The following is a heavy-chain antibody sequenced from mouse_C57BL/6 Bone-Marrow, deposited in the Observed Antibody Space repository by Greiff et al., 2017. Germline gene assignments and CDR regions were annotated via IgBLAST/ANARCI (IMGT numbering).Heavy chain of an antibody. CDR1: GFTFSSYT. CDR3: ARGYDYGSSLYFDY. V-gene: IGHV5-9*01. D-gene: IGHD1-1*01. J-gene: IGHJ2*01. Sequence: EVQGVESGGGLVKPGGSLKLSCAASGFTFSSYTMSWVRQTPEKRLEWVATISGGGGNTYYPDSVKGRFTISRDNAKNTLYLQMSSLRSEDTALXYCARGYDYGSSLYFDYWGQGTTLTVSS. CDR2: ISGGGGNT.